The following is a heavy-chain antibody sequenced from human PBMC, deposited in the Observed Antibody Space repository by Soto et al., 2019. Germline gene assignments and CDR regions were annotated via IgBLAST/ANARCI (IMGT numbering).Heavy chain of an antibody. CDR3: ARDSDLYSSAWYHYFDS. V-gene: IGHV4-59*01. Sequence: SETLSLTCTVSGGSISSYYWSWIRQSPEKGLEWIGYIYYSGSTNYNPSLKSRVTISVDTSKNQFSLKLSSVTAADTAVYYCARDSDLYSSAWYHYFDSWGQGTLVTVSS. CDR1: GGSISSYY. J-gene: IGHJ4*02. D-gene: IGHD6-19*01. CDR2: IYYSGST.